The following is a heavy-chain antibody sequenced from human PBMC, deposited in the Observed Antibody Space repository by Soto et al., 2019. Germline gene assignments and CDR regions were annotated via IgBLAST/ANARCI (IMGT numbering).Heavy chain of an antibody. CDR2: IHAGGST. D-gene: IGHD5-12*01. J-gene: IGHJ4*02. CDR1: GFTVSTNY. Sequence: GGSLRLSCVVSGFTVSTNYMYWVRQAPGKGLEWVSVIHAGGSTFYVDSVKGRFIVSRDISQNTLYLQMGSLRAEDMAVYYCARDMGGYSGYVLDYWGQGTLVTVSS. V-gene: IGHV3-53*05. CDR3: ARDMGGYSGYVLDY.